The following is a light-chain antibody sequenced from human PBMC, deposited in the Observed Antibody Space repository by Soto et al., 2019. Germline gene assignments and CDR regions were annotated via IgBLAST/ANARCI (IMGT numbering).Light chain of an antibody. J-gene: IGKJ1*01. CDR2: GAS. V-gene: IGKV3-15*01. CDR1: QSVSSK. Sequence: EIVMTQSPATLSVSPGERATLSCRASQSVSSKLAWYQQKPGQAPRVLIYGASTRATAIPDRFSGSGSGTEFALTISSLQSEDFAVYYCQHYNDWPPTWTFGQGTRVEIK. CDR3: QHYNDWPPTWT.